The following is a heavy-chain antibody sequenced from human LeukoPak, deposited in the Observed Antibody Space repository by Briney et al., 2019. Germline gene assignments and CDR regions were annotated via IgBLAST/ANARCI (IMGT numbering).Heavy chain of an antibody. J-gene: IGHJ4*02. V-gene: IGHV4-39*07. CDR1: GGSISTSNCY. Sequence: SETLSLTCTVSGGSISTSNCYWVWIRQPPGKGLEWIGSMYYSGSAYYNPSLNSRVTISLYTSKNQVSLKLSSVTAADTAVYYCARGIYSSSWDYFDYWGQGTLVTVSS. D-gene: IGHD6-13*01. CDR3: ARGIYSSSWDYFDY. CDR2: MYYSGSA.